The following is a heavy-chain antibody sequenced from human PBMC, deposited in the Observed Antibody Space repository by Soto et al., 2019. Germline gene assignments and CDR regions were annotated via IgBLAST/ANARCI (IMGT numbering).Heavy chain of an antibody. Sequence: LRLSCAASGFTFSSYAMHWVRQAPGKGLEWVAVISYDGSNKYYADSVKGRFTISRDNSKNTLYLQMNSLRAEDTAVYYCARGKGATNYYYYGMDVWGQGTTVTVSS. CDR3: ARGKGATNYYYYGMDV. D-gene: IGHD1-26*01. V-gene: IGHV3-30-3*01. CDR1: GFTFSSYA. J-gene: IGHJ6*02. CDR2: ISYDGSNK.